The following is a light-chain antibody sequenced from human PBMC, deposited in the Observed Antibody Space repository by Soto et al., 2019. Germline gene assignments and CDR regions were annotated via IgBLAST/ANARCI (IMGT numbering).Light chain of an antibody. CDR2: DIF. Sequence: EIVLTQSPSTLSLSPGERATLSCRASQSISRSLAWYQQKPGQAPRLLIYDIFTRATGIPARFSGSGSGTDFPLTISSLEPEDFAVYYCQHRSNWPIYTFGQGTKLEIK. J-gene: IGKJ2*01. CDR1: QSISRS. CDR3: QHRSNWPIYT. V-gene: IGKV3-11*01.